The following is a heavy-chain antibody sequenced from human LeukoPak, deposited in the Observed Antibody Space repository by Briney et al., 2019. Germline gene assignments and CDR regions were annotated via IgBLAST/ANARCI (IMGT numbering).Heavy chain of an antibody. CDR3: ARDVVGSPGYFDY. CDR1: GFTFSSYS. V-gene: IGHV3-21*01. CDR2: ISSSSSYI. Sequence: GGSLRLSCAASGFTFSSYSMNWVRQAPGKGLEWVSSISSSSSYIYYADSVKGRFTISRDNAKNSLYLQMNSLRAEDTAVYYCARDVVGSPGYFDYWGQGTLVTVSS. J-gene: IGHJ4*02. D-gene: IGHD2-21*01.